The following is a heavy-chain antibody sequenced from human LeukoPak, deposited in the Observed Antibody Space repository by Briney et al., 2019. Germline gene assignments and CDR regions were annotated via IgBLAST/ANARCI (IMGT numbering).Heavy chain of an antibody. V-gene: IGHV3-21*01. CDR2: ISSSSYI. D-gene: IGHD2-8*01. CDR1: GFTFSSYS. J-gene: IGHJ2*01. CDR3: ARDQMVRAHWYFDL. Sequence: GGSLRPSCAASGFTFSSYSMNWVRQAPGKGLEWVSSISSSSYIYYADSVKGRFTISRDNAKNSLYLQMNSLRAEDTAVYYCARDQMVRAHWYFDLWGRGTLVTVSS.